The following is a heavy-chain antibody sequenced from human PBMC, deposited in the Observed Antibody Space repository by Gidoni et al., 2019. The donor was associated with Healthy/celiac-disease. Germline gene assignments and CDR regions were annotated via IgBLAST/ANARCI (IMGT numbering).Heavy chain of an antibody. J-gene: IGHJ4*02. Sequence: QVQLVESGGGVVQPGRSLRLSCAASGFTFSSYGMHWVRQAPGKGLEWVAVIWYDGSNKYYADSVKGRFTISRDNSKNTPYLQMNSLRAEDTAVYYCARAPFVGTLDYWGQGTLVTVSS. CDR2: IWYDGSNK. D-gene: IGHD3-16*02. CDR3: ARAPFVGTLDY. CDR1: GFTFSSYG. V-gene: IGHV3-33*01.